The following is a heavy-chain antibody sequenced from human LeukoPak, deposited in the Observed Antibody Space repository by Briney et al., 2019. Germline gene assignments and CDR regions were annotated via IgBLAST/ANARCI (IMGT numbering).Heavy chain of an antibody. CDR3: ARANFDWLSNWFDP. CDR2: IYYSGST. D-gene: IGHD3-9*01. Sequence: PSETLSLTCTVSGGSISSYYWSWIRQPPGKGLGWIGYIYYSGSTNYNPSLKSRVTISVDTSKNQFSLKLSSVTAADTAVYYCARANFDWLSNWFDPWGQGTLVTVSS. CDR1: GGSISSYY. V-gene: IGHV4-59*01. J-gene: IGHJ5*02.